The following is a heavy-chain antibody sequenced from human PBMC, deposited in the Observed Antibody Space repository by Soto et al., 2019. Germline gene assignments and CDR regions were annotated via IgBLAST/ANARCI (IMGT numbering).Heavy chain of an antibody. V-gene: IGHV3-74*01. Sequence: GSLRLSCAASVFTFSSYRMHWVRQTPGKGLEWVSRINTDGSTTNYADSVKGRFTISRDNAKNTLYLQMNGLRVEDTAVFYCARGNLPIVVVPAAIDYWGQGTQITVSS. CDR1: VFTFSSYR. CDR3: ARGNLPIVVVPAAIDY. D-gene: IGHD2-2*01. CDR2: INTDGSTT. J-gene: IGHJ4*02.